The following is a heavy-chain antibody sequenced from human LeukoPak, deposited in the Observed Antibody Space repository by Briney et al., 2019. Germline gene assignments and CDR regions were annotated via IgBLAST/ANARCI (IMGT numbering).Heavy chain of an antibody. CDR1: GGSFSGCY. J-gene: IGHJ6*03. V-gene: IGHV4-34*01. CDR2: ISHSGST. CDR3: ARGYSYYYYYMDV. D-gene: IGHD4-11*01. Sequence: SETLSLTCAVYGGSFSGCYWSWIRQPPGKGLEWIGEISHSGSTNYNPSLKSRVTISVDTSKNQFSLKLSSVTAADTAVYYCARGYSYYYYYMDVWGKGTTVTVSS.